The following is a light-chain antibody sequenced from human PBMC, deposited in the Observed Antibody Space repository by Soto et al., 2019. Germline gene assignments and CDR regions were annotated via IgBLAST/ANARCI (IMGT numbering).Light chain of an antibody. CDR2: DVS. J-gene: IGKJ2*01. CDR3: QQRSDWPLMYT. V-gene: IGKV3-11*01. CDR1: QSVSNY. Sequence: ENVLTQSPATLSLSPGERATLSCRASQSVSNYLAWYQQKPGQAPRLLIYDVSSRAAGIPARFRGSGSGADFTLTISSLEPEDFAVYYCQQRSDWPLMYTFGQGTKLEIK.